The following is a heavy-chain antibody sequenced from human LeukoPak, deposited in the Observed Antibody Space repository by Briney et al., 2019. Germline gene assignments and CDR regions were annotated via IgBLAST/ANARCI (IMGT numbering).Heavy chain of an antibody. V-gene: IGHV3-23*01. J-gene: IGHJ6*02. CDR3: AKLESPYNYYGMDV. D-gene: IGHD3-3*01. CDR2: ISGGGGST. CDR1: GFTFSNSA. Sequence: GGSLGLSCAASGFTFSNSAMNWVRQAPGKGPEWVSVISGGGGSTFYADSVKGRFTISRDKSKNTLYLQMNSLRVEDTAVYYCAKLESPYNYYGMDVWGQGTTVTVS.